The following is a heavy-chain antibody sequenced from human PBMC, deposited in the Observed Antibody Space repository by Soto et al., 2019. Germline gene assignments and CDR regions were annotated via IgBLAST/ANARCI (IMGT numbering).Heavy chain of an antibody. CDR3: AKIMYCSGGSCFLFDY. Sequence: SETLSLTCTVSGGSISSSSYYWGWIRQPPGKGLEWIGSIYYSGSTYYNPSLKSRVTISVDTSKNQFSLKLSSVTAADTAVYYCAKIMYCSGGSCFLFDYWGQGTLVTVSS. CDR2: IYYSGST. J-gene: IGHJ4*02. CDR1: GGSISSSSYY. D-gene: IGHD2-15*01. V-gene: IGHV4-39*01.